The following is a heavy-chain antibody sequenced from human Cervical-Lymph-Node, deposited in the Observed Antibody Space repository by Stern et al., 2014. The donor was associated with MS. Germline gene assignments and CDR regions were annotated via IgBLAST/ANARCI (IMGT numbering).Heavy chain of an antibody. CDR3: ARDLIGSGSYFWFDP. V-gene: IGHV1-46*01. Sequence: VQLVQSGAEVKKPGASVKVSCKASAHTFTTYYMHWVRQAPGQGLEWMGVIDPSGGRTISAPKFQGRVTLTRDTSTSTVYMELGSLRSEDTAVYFCARDLIGSGSYFWFDPWGQGTLVTVSS. D-gene: IGHD3-10*01. J-gene: IGHJ5*02. CDR2: IDPSGGRT. CDR1: AHTFTTYY.